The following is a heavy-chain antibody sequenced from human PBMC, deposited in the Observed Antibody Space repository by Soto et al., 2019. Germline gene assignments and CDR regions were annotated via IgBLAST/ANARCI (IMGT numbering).Heavy chain of an antibody. CDR1: GGSISSINW. D-gene: IGHD2-15*01. J-gene: IGHJ4*02. V-gene: IGHV4-4*02. CDR3: ARHGGNFFDF. CDR2: IHHSAGT. Sequence: SETLSLTCAVSGGSISSINWWSWVRQPPGKGLEWIGEIHHSAGTHYNPSLESRVTISVDKSKNQFSLKVTSVTAADTAVYYCARHGGNFFDFWGQGTLVTVSS.